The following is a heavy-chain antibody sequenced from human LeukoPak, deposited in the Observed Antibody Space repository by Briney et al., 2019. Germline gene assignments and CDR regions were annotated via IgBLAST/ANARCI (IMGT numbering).Heavy chain of an antibody. V-gene: IGHV3-9*02. CDR1: GFTSDDHA. CDR2: IMWRSGST. Sequence: GGSLRLSCAVSGFTSDDHAMHWVRQASGKGLEWVAGIMWRSGSTGYGDSVKGRFTISRDNAKKSLYLLMNGLRVEDTAFYYCTKDLTPGGADVWGQGTRSPSP. J-gene: IGHJ6*02. CDR3: TKDLTPGGADV. D-gene: IGHD3-10*01.